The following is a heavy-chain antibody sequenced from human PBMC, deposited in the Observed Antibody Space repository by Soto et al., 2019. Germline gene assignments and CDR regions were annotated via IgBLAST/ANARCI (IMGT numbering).Heavy chain of an antibody. J-gene: IGHJ4*02. CDR1: GFNFNIHA. Sequence: PGGSLRLSCAAPGFNFNIHALHWIRQAPGEGLEWVAVMSPGGNSQYYADSVKGRFTISRDTSKSTLYLQMTSLRPEDTAVYYCASGAAFYYDTSRYWGQGTLATVSS. D-gene: IGHD3-22*01. CDR3: ASGAAFYYDTSRY. V-gene: IGHV3-30-3*01. CDR2: MSPGGNSQ.